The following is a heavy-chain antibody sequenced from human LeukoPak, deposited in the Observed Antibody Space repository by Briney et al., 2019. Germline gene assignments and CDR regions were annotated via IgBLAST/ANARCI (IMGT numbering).Heavy chain of an antibody. CDR1: GFTFSSYS. D-gene: IGHD1-26*01. J-gene: IGHJ4*02. CDR2: ISSSSSSYI. CDR3: ARDIQIDEWELLVY. V-gene: IGHV3-21*01. Sequence: GGSLRLSCAASGFTFSSYSMNWVRQAPGKGLEWVSSISSSSSSYIYYADSVKGRFTISRDNAKNSLYLQMNSLRAEDTAVYYCARDIQIDEWELLVYWGQGTLVTVSS.